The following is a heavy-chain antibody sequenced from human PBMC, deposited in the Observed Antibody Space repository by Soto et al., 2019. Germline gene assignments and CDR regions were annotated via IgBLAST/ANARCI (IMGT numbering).Heavy chain of an antibody. J-gene: IGHJ4*02. V-gene: IGHV2-5*02. CDR1: GFSLSTSGVG. CDR3: AHRQVGYNSNWFHAYFDY. CDR2: IYWDDDK. D-gene: IGHD1-20*01. Sequence: QITLKESGPTLVKPTQTLTLTCTFSGFSLSTSGVGVGWLRQPPGKALEWLALIYWDDDKRYSPSLNTRLTITKDTSKNQVVLTMTNMDPVDTGIYYCAHRQVGYNSNWFHAYFDYWGQGTLVTVSS.